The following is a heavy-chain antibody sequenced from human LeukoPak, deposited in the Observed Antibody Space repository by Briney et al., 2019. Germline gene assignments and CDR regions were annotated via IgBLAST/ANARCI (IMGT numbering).Heavy chain of an antibody. V-gene: IGHV1-18*01. Sequence: GASVKVSCKASGYTFTSYGISWVRQAPGQGLEWMGWISIYNGNTDYAQKLRGRVTMTTDTSTSTAYMELRSLRSDDTAVYYCARITYDFWSGYYMPDDPWGQGTLASVSS. CDR1: GYTFTSYG. CDR2: ISIYNGNT. D-gene: IGHD3-3*01. J-gene: IGHJ5*02. CDR3: ARITYDFWSGYYMPDDP.